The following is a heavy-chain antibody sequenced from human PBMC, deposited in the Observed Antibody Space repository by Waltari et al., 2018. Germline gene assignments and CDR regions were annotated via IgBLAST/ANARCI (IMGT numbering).Heavy chain of an antibody. D-gene: IGHD6-25*01. CDR2: INSVATTT. J-gene: IGHJ3*02. V-gene: IGHV3-74*01. CDR1: GFSISTYW. CDR3: AREAALTNDFDI. Sequence: VQLLESVGGLVQSGGSRRLSCVGAGFSISTYWMHWVRQAPGKGLEWVSRINSVATTTDYADSVRGLFTISRDNDLNTVFLHVPSLRAEDMGVYYCAREAALTNDFDIWGRGTNVTVSS.